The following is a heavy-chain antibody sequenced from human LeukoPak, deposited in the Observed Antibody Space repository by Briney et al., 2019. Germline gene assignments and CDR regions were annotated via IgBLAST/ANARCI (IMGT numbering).Heavy chain of an antibody. J-gene: IGHJ4*02. CDR3: ARSWVSGYGTVLDY. CDR2: IYPGDSDT. Sequence: AESLKISCKGSGYSSTSYWIGWVRQMPGKGLEWMGIIYPGDSDTRYSPSFQGQVSISADKSISTAFLQWSSLKASDTAMYYCARSWVSGYGTVLDYWGQGTLVTVSS. D-gene: IGHD5-18*01. V-gene: IGHV5-51*01. CDR1: GYSSTSYW.